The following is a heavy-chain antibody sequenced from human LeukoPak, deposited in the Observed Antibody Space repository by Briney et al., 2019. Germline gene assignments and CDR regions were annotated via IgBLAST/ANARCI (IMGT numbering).Heavy chain of an antibody. Sequence: PGGSLRLSCAASGFTFNNYAMSWVRQAPGKGLEWVSGISGGGGNTYYADSVKGRFTISRDNSKNTLYLQMNSLRAEDTAVYYCAKEKAAAAAAVGTVGFDPWGQGTLVTVSS. J-gene: IGHJ5*02. V-gene: IGHV3-23*01. D-gene: IGHD6-13*01. CDR3: AKEKAAAAAAVGTVGFDP. CDR2: ISGGGGNT. CDR1: GFTFNNYA.